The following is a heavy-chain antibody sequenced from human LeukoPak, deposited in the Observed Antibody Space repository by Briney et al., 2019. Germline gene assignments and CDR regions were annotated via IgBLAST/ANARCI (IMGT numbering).Heavy chain of an antibody. CDR2: ISSSSSTI. J-gene: IGHJ4*02. D-gene: IGHD6-19*01. CDR3: ARARNYSSGWYYY. CDR1: GFTFNTYS. Sequence: GGSLRLSCAASGFTFNTYSMNWVRQAPGKGLEWVSYISSSSSTIYYADSVKGRFTISRDNAKNSLYLQMNSLRAEDTAVYYCARARNYSSGWYYYWGQGTLVTVSS. V-gene: IGHV3-48*01.